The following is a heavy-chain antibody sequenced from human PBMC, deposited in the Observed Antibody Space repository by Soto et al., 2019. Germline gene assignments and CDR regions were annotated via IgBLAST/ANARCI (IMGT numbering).Heavy chain of an antibody. V-gene: IGHV1-8*01. CDR3: ARDKVGNFWCGYGPRRYVMYV. J-gene: IGHJ6*02. CDR1: GYTFTSYD. CDR2: MNPNSGNT. Sequence: ASEKGSCKASGYTFTSYDINWVRQATGQGLEWMGWMNPNSGNTGYAQKFQGRVTMTRNTSISTAYMELSSLRSEDTAVYYCARDKVGNFWCGYGPRRYVMYVCGQGTTVTVSS. D-gene: IGHD3-3*01.